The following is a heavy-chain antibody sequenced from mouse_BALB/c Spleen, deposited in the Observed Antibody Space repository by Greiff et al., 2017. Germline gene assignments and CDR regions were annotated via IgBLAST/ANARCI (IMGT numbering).Heavy chain of an antibody. CDR2: ISNGGGST. V-gene: IGHV5-12-2*01. J-gene: IGHJ3*01. CDR1: GFTFSSYT. Sequence: EVKLVESGGGLVQPGGSLKLSCAASGFTFSSYTMSWVRQTPEKRLEWVAYISNGGGSTYYPDTVTGRFTISRDNAKNTLYLQMSSLKSEDTAMYYCATKSHGSSYECAYWGQGTLVTVSA. D-gene: IGHD1-1*01. CDR3: ATKSHGSSYECAY.